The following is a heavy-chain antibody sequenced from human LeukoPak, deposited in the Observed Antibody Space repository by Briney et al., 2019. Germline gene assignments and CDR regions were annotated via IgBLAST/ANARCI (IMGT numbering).Heavy chain of an antibody. CDR3: ARDYELGTPGSAYEFFDY. CDR2: INPNSGGT. V-gene: IGHV1-2*02. D-gene: IGHD3-10*01. J-gene: IGHJ4*02. Sequence: ASVKVSCKASGYTFTDHFMHWVRHAPGQGLEWMGWINPNSGGTSYAQKFKGRVTMTRDTSINTVYMELSRLRSDDTAVYYCARDYELGTPGSAYEFFDYWGQGTLVTVSS. CDR1: GYTFTDHF.